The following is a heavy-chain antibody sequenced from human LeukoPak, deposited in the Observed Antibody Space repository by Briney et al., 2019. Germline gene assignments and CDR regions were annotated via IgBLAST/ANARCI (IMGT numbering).Heavy chain of an antibody. CDR2: ISWNSGSI. Sequence: GGSLRLSCAASGFTFDDYAMHWVRQAPGKGLEWVSGISWNSGSIGYADSVKGRFTISRDNAKNSLYLQMNSLRAEDTALYYCAKDLEIFGVVIPSRDAFDIWGQGTMVTVSS. J-gene: IGHJ3*02. D-gene: IGHD3-3*01. V-gene: IGHV3-9*01. CDR3: AKDLEIFGVVIPSRDAFDI. CDR1: GFTFDDYA.